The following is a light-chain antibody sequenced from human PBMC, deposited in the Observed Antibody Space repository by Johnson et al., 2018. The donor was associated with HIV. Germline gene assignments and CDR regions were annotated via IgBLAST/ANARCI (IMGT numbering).Light chain of an antibody. Sequence: QSVLTQPPSVSAAPGQKVTISCSGSSSNIWNNRVSWYQQLPGTAPKLLIYDNNKRPSGIPDRFSGSKSGTSATLGITGLQTGDEADYYCGTWDSSLSAFYVFGTGTKVTVL. CDR3: GTWDSSLSAFYV. CDR2: DNN. V-gene: IGLV1-51*01. J-gene: IGLJ1*01. CDR1: SSNIWNNR.